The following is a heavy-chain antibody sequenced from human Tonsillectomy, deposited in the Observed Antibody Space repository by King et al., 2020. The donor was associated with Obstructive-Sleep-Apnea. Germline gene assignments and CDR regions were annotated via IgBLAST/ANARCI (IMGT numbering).Heavy chain of an antibody. CDR2: VDWDGAT. CDR1: GFSLSTSAMC. Sequence: VTLKESGPALVKPTQTLTLTCTFSGFSLSTSAMCVSWIRRSPGKALEWLARVDWDGATSYTTSLETRLSISSDTSENQVVLTMNNMDPLDTATYYCARGTGARGPTTNYLDYWGQGILVTVSS. D-gene: IGHD1-26*01. V-gene: IGHV2-70*04. J-gene: IGHJ4*02. CDR3: ARGTGARGPTTNYLDY.